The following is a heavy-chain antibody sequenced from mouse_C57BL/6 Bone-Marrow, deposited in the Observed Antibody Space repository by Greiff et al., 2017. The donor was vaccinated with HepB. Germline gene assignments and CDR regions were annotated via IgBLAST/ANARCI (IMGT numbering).Heavy chain of an antibody. V-gene: IGHV1-18*01. CDR1: GYTFTDYN. Sequence: VHVKQSGPELVKPGASVKIPCKASGYTFTDYNMDWVKQSHGKSLEWIGDINPNNGGTIYNQKFKGKATLTVDKSSSTAYMELRSLTSEDTAVYYCAREAMDYWGQGTSVTVSS. CDR2: INPNNGGT. CDR3: AREAMDY. J-gene: IGHJ4*01.